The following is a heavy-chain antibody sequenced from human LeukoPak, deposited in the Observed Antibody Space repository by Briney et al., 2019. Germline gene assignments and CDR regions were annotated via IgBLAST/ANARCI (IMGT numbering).Heavy chain of an antibody. V-gene: IGHV1-46*01. CDR2: INPSGGST. Sequence: GASVKVSCKASGYTFTSYYMHWVRQAPGQGLEWMGIINPSGGSTSYAQKFQGRVTMTRDTSISTAYMELSRLRSDDTAVYYCARDKRWFDPWGQGTLVTVSS. CDR1: GYTFTSYY. CDR3: ARDKRWFDP. J-gene: IGHJ5*02.